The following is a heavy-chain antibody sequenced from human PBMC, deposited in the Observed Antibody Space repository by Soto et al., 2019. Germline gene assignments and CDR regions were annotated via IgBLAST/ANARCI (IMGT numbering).Heavy chain of an antibody. CDR2: IIPIFGTA. J-gene: IGHJ6*02. CDR1: GGTFSSYA. V-gene: IGHV1-69*12. Sequence: QVQLVQSGAEVKKPGSSVKVSCKASGGTFSSYAISWVRQAPGQGLEWMRGIIPIFGTANYAQKFQGRVNIRADDSTSTAFMEMSSLSSEYTAVYYFARSITGIVGDEYGMDVWGQGNT. D-gene: IGHD1-20*01. CDR3: ARSITGIVGDEYGMDV.